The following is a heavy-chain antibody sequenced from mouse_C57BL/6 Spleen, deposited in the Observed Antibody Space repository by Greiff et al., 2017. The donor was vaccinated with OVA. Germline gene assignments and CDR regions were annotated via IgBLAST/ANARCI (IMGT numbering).Heavy chain of an antibody. CDR1: GYTFADYY. D-gene: IGHD1-1*01. CDR2: INPNNGGT. CDR3: ASEGVTTVVARRAWFAY. V-gene: IGHV1-26*01. Sequence: VQLQQSGPELVKPGASVKISCKASGYTFADYYMNWVKQSHGKSLEWIGDINPNNGGTSYNQKFKGKATLTVDKSSSTAYMELRSLSPQDSAVYYYASEGVTTVVARRAWFAYWGQGTLVTVSA. J-gene: IGHJ3*01.